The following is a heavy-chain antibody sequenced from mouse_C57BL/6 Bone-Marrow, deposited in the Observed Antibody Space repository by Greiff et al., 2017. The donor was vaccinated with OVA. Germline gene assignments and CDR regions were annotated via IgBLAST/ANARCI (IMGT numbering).Heavy chain of an antibody. Sequence: EVQVVESGAELVRPGASVKLSCTASGFNIKDDYMHWVKQRPEQGLEWIGWIDPENSDTEYASKFQGKATITADTSSNTAYLQLSSLTSEDTAVYYCTETGPWFAYWGQGTLVTVSA. CDR3: TETGPWFAY. CDR2: IDPENSDT. J-gene: IGHJ3*01. CDR1: GFNIKDDY. D-gene: IGHD4-1*01. V-gene: IGHV14-4*01.